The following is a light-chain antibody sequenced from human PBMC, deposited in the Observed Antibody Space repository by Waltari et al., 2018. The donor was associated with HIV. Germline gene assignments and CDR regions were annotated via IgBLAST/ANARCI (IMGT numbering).Light chain of an antibody. Sequence: QSALTQPPSASGSPGQSVTISCTGTSSDVGGYNYVSWYQQHPGKAPQLMIYEVSQRPSGVPNRFSGSKSGNTASLIVSGLQTEDEANYYCSSYAGSNNWVFGGGTNLTVL. J-gene: IGLJ3*02. CDR3: SSYAGSNNWV. V-gene: IGLV2-8*01. CDR1: SSDVGGYNY. CDR2: EVS.